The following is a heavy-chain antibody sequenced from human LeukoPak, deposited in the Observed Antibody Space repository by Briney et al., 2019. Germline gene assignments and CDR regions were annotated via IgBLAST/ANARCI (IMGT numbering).Heavy chain of an antibody. V-gene: IGHV3-7*01. Sequence: GGSLRLSCAASGFTFSSYWMSWVRQASGKGPEWVANIKQDGSEKYYVDSVKGRFTISRDNAKNSLYLQMNSLRAEDTAVYYCARLGGYSSSWYNWFDPWGQGTLVTVSS. CDR1: GFTFSSYW. D-gene: IGHD6-13*01. CDR3: ARLGGYSSSWYNWFDP. CDR2: IKQDGSEK. J-gene: IGHJ5*02.